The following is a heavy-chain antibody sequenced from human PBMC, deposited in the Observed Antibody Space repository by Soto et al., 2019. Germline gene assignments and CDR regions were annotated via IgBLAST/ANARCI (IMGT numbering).Heavy chain of an antibody. CDR3: ARESGRRFDP. D-gene: IGHD3-10*01. CDR1: GGSISSDHYH. Sequence: SETLSLTCTVSGGSISSDHYHWTWIRQTPGKGLDWIGYIHYSVSTYYYPSLKSRFTISGDTSKNQFSLKRSSMTAADTAVYYCARESGRRFDPWGQGTLVTVS. V-gene: IGHV4-30-4*02. J-gene: IGHJ5*02. CDR2: IHYSVST.